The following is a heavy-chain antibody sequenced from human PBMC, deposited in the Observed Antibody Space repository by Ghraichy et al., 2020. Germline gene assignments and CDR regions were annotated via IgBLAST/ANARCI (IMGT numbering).Heavy chain of an antibody. CDR3: AKMVLVSARYFDWLLSLYFDY. CDR2: ISGSGGST. V-gene: IGHV3-23*01. CDR1: GFTFSSYA. D-gene: IGHD3-9*01. J-gene: IGHJ4*02. Sequence: GGSLRLSCAASGFTFSSYAMSWVRQAPGKGLEWVSAISGSGGSTYYADSVKGRFTISRDNSKNTLYLQMNSLRAEDTAVYYFAKMVLVSARYFDWLLSLYFDYWGQGTLVTVSS.